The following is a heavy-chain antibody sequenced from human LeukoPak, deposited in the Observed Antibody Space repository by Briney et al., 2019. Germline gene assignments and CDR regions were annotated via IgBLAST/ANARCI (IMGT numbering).Heavy chain of an antibody. CDR1: GFTFSSYG. CDR3: AKYLPYYYDRSGYYSE. D-gene: IGHD3-22*01. V-gene: IGHV3-30*02. J-gene: IGHJ1*01. Sequence: PGGSLRLSCAASGFTFSSYGMHWVRQAPGKGLEWVAFIRYDGSNKYYADSVKGRFTISRDNSKNTLYLQMNSLRAEEAAVYYCAKYLPYYYDRSGYYSEWGQGTLVTVSS. CDR2: IRYDGSNK.